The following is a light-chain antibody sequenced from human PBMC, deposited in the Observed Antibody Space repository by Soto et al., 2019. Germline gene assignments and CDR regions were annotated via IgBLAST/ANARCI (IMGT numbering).Light chain of an antibody. CDR3: QQYHNWPPQYT. J-gene: IGKJ2*01. CDR2: GAS. CDR1: QTVASN. Sequence: EIVMTQSPATLSVSPGERASLSCRASQTVASNLAWYHQKPCQAPRLLIHGASTRATGVPARFSGSGSRTEFTLTISSLQSDDFAVYYCQQYHNWPPQYTFGQGTKLQIK. V-gene: IGKV3-15*01.